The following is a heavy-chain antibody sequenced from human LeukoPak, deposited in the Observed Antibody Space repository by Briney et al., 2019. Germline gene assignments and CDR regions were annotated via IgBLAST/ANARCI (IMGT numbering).Heavy chain of an antibody. V-gene: IGHV5-51*01. D-gene: IGHD3-22*01. CDR1: GYSFTSYW. CDR3: ASTYNDSSGYYYVGFDY. CDR2: IYPGDSDT. Sequence: GESLKISCKGSGYSFTSYWIGWVGQMPGKGLEWMGIIYPGDSDTRYSPSFQGQVTISADKSISTAYLQWSSLKASDTAMYYFASTYNDSSGYYYVGFDYWGQGTLVTVSS. J-gene: IGHJ4*02.